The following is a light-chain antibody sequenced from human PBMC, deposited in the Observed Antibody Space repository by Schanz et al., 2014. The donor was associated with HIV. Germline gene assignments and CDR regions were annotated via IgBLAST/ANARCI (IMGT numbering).Light chain of an antibody. Sequence: EIVLTQSPATLSLSPGERATLSCSASQSVGSNYLAWYQQKPGQGPRLLIYGASSRATGIPDRFTGSGSGTDFTLTISRLEPEDFATYYCQQSYNTPRTFGQGTRLEIK. CDR1: QSVGSNY. V-gene: IGKV3D-20*02. CDR3: QQSYNTPRT. J-gene: IGKJ2*01. CDR2: GAS.